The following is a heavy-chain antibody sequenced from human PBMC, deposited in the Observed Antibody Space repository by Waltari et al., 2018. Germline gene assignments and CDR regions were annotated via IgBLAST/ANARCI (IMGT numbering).Heavy chain of an antibody. CDR1: GYTFTGYY. D-gene: IGHD1-7*01. CDR2: INPNSGGT. CDR3: ARQQTTCYYYYYGMDV. Sequence: QVQLVQSGAEVKKPGASVKVSCKASGYTFTGYYMHWVRQAPGQGLEWMGRINPNSGGTNYAQKFQGRVTMTRDTSISTAYMELSRLRSDDTAVYYCARQQTTCYYYYYGMDVWGQGTTVTVSS. V-gene: IGHV1-2*06. J-gene: IGHJ6*02.